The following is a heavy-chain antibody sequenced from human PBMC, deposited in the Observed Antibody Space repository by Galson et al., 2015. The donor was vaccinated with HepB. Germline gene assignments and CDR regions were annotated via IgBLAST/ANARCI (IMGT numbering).Heavy chain of an antibody. D-gene: IGHD3-10*01. CDR3: AIPLGGTYYYGSGSYSFIFDY. CDR2: INPNSGGT. Sequence: SVKVSCKASGYTFTGYYMHWVRQAPGQGLEWMGRINPNSGGTNYAQKFQGRVTMTRDTSISTAYMELSRLRSDDTAVYYCAIPLGGTYYYGSGSYSFIFDYWGQGTLVTVSS. CDR1: GYTFTGYY. J-gene: IGHJ4*02. V-gene: IGHV1-2*06.